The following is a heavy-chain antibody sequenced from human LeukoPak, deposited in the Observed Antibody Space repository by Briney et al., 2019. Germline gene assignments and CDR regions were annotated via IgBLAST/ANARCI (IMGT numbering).Heavy chain of an antibody. J-gene: IGHJ6*03. CDR1: GGSISSYY. CDR3: ARGGYYYDSSGYFPSMDV. CDR2: IYYSGST. D-gene: IGHD3-22*01. Sequence: SETLSLTCTVSGGSISSYYWSWIRQPPGKGLEWIGYIYYSGSTYNNPSLKSRVSISVGTSKNQFSLKLSSVTAADTAVYYCARGGYYYDSSGYFPSMDVWGKGTTVTVSS. V-gene: IGHV4-59*12.